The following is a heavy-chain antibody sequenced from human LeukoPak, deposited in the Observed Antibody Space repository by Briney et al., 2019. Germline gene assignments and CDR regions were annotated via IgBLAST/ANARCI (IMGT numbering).Heavy chain of an antibody. J-gene: IGHJ4*02. CDR3: AGGSRGYQEAFDY. V-gene: IGHV4-39*06. D-gene: IGHD3-22*01. CDR1: GDSVSSRSYF. Sequence: SETLSLTCAVSGDSVSSRSYFWGWIRQPPGKVLEWIGSLYSSGSTYYNPSLKSRFTISVDNSKNQFALKLPSVTAADTAMYFCAGGSRGYQEAFDYWGQGTLVPVSS. CDR2: LYSSGST.